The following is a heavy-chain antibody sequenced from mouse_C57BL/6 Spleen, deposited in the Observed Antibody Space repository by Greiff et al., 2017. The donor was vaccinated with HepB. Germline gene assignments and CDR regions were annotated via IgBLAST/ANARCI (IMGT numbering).Heavy chain of an antibody. D-gene: IGHD1-1*01. Sequence: VQLQQSGPELVKPGASVKMSCKASGYTFTDYNMHWVKQSHGKSLEWIGYINPNNGGTSYNQKFKGKATLTVNKSSSTAYMELRSLTSEDSAVYYCARGSYYYGSSFYAMDYWGQGTSVTVSS. CDR1: GYTFTDYN. CDR2: INPNNGGT. V-gene: IGHV1-22*01. J-gene: IGHJ4*01. CDR3: ARGSYYYGSSFYAMDY.